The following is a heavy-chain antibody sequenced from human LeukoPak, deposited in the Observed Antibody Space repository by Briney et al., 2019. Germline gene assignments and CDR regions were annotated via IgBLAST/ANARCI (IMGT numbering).Heavy chain of an antibody. D-gene: IGHD3-10*01. J-gene: IGHJ4*02. V-gene: IGHV1-2*02. CDR3: ARDRSGFYGSGSHPKNNFDY. Sequence: GASVKVSCKASGYTFTGYYMHWVRQAPGQGLEWMGWINPNSGGTNYAQKFQGRVTMTRDTSISTAYMELSRLRPDDTAVYYCARDRSGFYGSGSHPKNNFDYWGQGTLVTVSS. CDR2: INPNSGGT. CDR1: GYTFTGYY.